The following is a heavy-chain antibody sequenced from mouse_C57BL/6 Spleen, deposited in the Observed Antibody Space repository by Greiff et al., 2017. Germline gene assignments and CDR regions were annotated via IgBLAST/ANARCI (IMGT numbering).Heavy chain of an antibody. D-gene: IGHD1-1*01. CDR2: IRSKSSNYAT. CDR3: VRDYYDGSSWYFDV. Sequence: EVMLVESGGGLVQPKGSLKLSCAASGFTFNTYAMHWVRQAPGKGLEWVARIRSKSSNYATYYADSVKDRFTISRDDSQSMLYVQMNNLKTEDTAMYYGVRDYYDGSSWYFDVWGTGTTVTVSS. J-gene: IGHJ1*03. V-gene: IGHV10-3*01. CDR1: GFTFNTYA.